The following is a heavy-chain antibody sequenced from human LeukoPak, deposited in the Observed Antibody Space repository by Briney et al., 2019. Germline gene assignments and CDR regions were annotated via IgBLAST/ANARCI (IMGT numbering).Heavy chain of an antibody. V-gene: IGHV3-30*18. D-gene: IGHD3-3*01. CDR2: VSYDGNTK. CDR3: AEEFASGYPDY. Sequence: PGGSLRLSCAASGFTFSSYGMHWGRQAPGKGLEWVAVVSYDGNTKYYADSLKGRITIFRANSKNTPYSQMRSLRAEDTAVYYCAEEFASGYPDYWCQGTLVTVAS. J-gene: IGHJ4*02. CDR1: GFTFSSYG.